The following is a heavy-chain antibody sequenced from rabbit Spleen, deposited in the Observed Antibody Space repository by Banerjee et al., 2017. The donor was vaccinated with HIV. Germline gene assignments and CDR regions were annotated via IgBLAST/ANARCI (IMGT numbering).Heavy chain of an antibody. CDR3: ARDSAGREDFNL. Sequence: QEQLEESGGGLVQPGASLTLTCKASGLDFSSSYWLCWVRQAPGKGLEWIACMDVFKSGSTYFASWAKGRFTISRTSSTTVTLQMTSLTAADTATYFCARDSAGREDFNLWGQGTLVTVS. V-gene: IGHV1S45*01. D-gene: IGHD4-2*01. CDR2: MDVFKSGST. J-gene: IGHJ4*01. CDR1: GLDFSSSYW.